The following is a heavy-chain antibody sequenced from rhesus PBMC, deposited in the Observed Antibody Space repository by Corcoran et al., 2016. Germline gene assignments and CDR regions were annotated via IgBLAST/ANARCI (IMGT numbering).Heavy chain of an antibody. CDR2: INGNSGST. CDR3: ATLLVSGYYTGIYYFDY. J-gene: IGHJ4*01. D-gene: IGHD3-28*01. V-gene: IGHV4-80*01. Sequence: QVQLQESGPGLVKPSETMSLTCAVSGASFSSYWWSWICQPPGKGLEWIGEINGNSGSTNYNPSLKSRVTISQGASKKQFSLKLSCVTAADTAVYYCATLLVSGYYTGIYYFDYWGQGVLITVSS. CDR1: GASFSSYW.